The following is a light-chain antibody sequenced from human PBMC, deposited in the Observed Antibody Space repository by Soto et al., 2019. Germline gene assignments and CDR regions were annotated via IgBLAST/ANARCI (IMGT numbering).Light chain of an antibody. CDR1: QTISSW. Sequence: DIQMTQSPSTLSGSVGDRVTITCRASQTISSWLAWYQQKPGKAPNLLIYAASILQSGVPSRFSGSGSGTDFTLTITYLQPEDFATYYCQQANSFPWTFGQGTKVDIK. V-gene: IGKV1-12*01. CDR2: AAS. CDR3: QQANSFPWT. J-gene: IGKJ1*01.